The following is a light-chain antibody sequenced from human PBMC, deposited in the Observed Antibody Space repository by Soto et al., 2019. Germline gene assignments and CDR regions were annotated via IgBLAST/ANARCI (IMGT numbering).Light chain of an antibody. CDR3: SSYTRSSFYV. Sequence: QSALTQPASVSGSPGQSITISCTGTSSDVGGYNYLSWYQQHPGKAPKLMIYDVSNRPSGVSNRFSGSKSGNTASLTISGLQAEDEADYYCSSYTRSSFYVFGTGTKVTVL. V-gene: IGLV2-14*01. CDR2: DVS. J-gene: IGLJ1*01. CDR1: SSDVGGYNY.